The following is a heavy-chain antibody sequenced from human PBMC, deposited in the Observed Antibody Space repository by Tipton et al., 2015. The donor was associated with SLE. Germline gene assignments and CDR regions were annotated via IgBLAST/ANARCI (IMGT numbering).Heavy chain of an antibody. CDR2: VFHSGTT. V-gene: IGHV4-39*07. J-gene: IGHJ4*02. CDR3: ARGGGDSSSCQDFDH. D-gene: IGHD6-13*01. CDR1: GGSISSGGYY. Sequence: TLSLTCTVSGGSISSGGYYWSWIRQHPGKGLEWIGNVFHSGTTNYNPSLSGRVTISIDKSKNQFSLKVYSVTAADTAVYYCARGGGDSSSCQDFDHWGQGNSVTVSS.